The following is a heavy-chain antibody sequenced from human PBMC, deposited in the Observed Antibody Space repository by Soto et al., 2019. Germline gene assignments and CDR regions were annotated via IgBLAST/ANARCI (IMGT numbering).Heavy chain of an antibody. J-gene: IGHJ3*01. CDR1: GVSISGYY. V-gene: IGHV4-4*07. CDR2: MYISGST. Sequence: SETLSLTCSVAGVSISGYYWTWIRQTAGKGLEWIGRMYISGSTNYNPSLKSRATMSIDTSKNYFSLKLRSVTAADTAVYYCASDQINPNVFDFWGQGTMVTVSS. CDR3: ASDQINPNVFDF.